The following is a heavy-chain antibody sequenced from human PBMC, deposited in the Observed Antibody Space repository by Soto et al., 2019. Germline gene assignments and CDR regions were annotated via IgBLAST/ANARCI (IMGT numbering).Heavy chain of an antibody. CDR1: GFSFSTYW. CDR3: ARARSGSYYPGPDDY. J-gene: IGHJ4*02. CDR2: IRQDGIEK. D-gene: IGHD1-26*01. V-gene: IGHV3-7*03. Sequence: GGSLRLSCAASGFSFSTYWMTWVRQAPGKGLEWVATIRQDGIEKHYVDSVKGRFTISRDNAANSLFLQMDSVRAEDSAVYYCARARSGSYYPGPDDYWAQGTLVTVSS.